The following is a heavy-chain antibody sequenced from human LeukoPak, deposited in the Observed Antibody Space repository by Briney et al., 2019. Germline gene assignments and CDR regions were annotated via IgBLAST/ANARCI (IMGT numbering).Heavy chain of an antibody. V-gene: IGHV3-23*01. J-gene: IGHJ4*02. CDR1: GFTFSSYG. D-gene: IGHD6-13*01. Sequence: GGTLRLSCAASGFTFSSYGMSWVRQAPGKGLDWVSAISGSGGSTYYADSVKGRFTISRDNSKNTLYLQMNSLRAEDTAVYYCAKEGPGSSWSYYFDYWGQGTLVTVSS. CDR3: AKEGPGSSWSYYFDY. CDR2: ISGSGGST.